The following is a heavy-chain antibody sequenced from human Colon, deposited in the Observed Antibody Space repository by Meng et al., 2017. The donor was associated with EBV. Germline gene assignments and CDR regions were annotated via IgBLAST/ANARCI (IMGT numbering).Heavy chain of an antibody. D-gene: IGHD5-24*01. CDR3: ARGPSRWLQFSFDY. CDR1: GGSISSGGYY. CDR2: IYYSGST. J-gene: IGHJ4*02. Sequence: QGRLQESGPGLVKPSQTLSLTCTVSGGSISSGGYYWSWIRQHTGKGLEWIGYIYYSGSTYYNPSLKSRVTISIDTSKNQFSLKLSSVTAADTAVYYCARGPSRWLQFSFDYWGRGTLVTVSS. V-gene: IGHV4-31*03.